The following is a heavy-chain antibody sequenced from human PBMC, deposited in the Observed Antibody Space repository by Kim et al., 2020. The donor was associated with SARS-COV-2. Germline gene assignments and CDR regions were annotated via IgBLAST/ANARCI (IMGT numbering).Heavy chain of an antibody. CDR1: GYTFTSYG. CDR3: ARVLGNCSYWWFDP. J-gene: IGHJ5*02. D-gene: IGHD1-1*01. V-gene: IGHV1-18*01. Sequence: ASVKVSCKASGYTFTSYGISWVRQAPGQGLEWMGWIIPNSGNTNYAQKLQGRVTMTTDTSTSTAYMELSSLRSEDTAVYYCARVLGNCSYWWFDPWGQGT. CDR2: IIPNSGNT.